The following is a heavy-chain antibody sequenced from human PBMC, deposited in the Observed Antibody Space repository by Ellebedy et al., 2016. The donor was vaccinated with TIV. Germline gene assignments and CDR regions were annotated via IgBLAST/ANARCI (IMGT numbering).Heavy chain of an antibody. CDR3: ARDASAWSRDY. Sequence: GESLKISCAASGFPFSSYTMSWVRQAPGKGLEWVSTSTYYADSLKGRFTISRDNARNSLYLQMNSLRAEDPAVYYCARDASAWSRDYWGQGTLVIVSS. D-gene: IGHD6-19*01. CDR2: ST. CDR1: GFPFSSYT. V-gene: IGHV3-21*01. J-gene: IGHJ4*02.